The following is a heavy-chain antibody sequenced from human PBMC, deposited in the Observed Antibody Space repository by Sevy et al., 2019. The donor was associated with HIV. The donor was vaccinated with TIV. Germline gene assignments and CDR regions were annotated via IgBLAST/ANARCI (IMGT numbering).Heavy chain of an antibody. J-gene: IGHJ3*02. Sequence: GGSLRLSCAASGFTFSSYSMNWVRQAPGKGLEWVSYISSSSSTIYYADSVKGRFTISRDNAKNSLYLQMNSLRDEDTDVYYCARGPGEVTPSHAFDIWGQGTMVTVSS. CDR2: ISSSSSTI. V-gene: IGHV3-48*02. D-gene: IGHD4-17*01. CDR1: GFTFSSYS. CDR3: ARGPGEVTPSHAFDI.